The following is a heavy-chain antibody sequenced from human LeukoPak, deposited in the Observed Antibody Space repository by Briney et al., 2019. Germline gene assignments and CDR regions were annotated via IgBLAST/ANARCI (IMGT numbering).Heavy chain of an antibody. V-gene: IGHV1-69*05. CDR1: GGTFSSYA. D-gene: IGHD3-3*01. Sequence: ASVKVSCKASGGTFSSYAISWVRQAPGQGLEWMGGIIPIFGTANYAQKFQGRVTITTDESTSTAYMELSSLRSEDTAVYYCARVGRDDFWSGSTYYMDVWGKGTTVTVSS. CDR3: ARVGRDDFWSGSTYYMDV. CDR2: IIPIFGTA. J-gene: IGHJ6*03.